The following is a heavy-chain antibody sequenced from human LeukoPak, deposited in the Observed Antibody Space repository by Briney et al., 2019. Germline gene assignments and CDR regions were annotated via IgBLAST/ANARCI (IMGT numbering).Heavy chain of an antibody. D-gene: IGHD3-22*01. V-gene: IGHV4-39*07. CDR3: HLYYYDSSGYSYFDY. CDR1: GGSISSSSYY. J-gene: IGHJ4*02. Sequence: SETLSLTCTVSGGSISSSSYYWGWIRQPPGKGLEWIGSIYYSGSTYYNPSLKSRVTISVDTSKNQFSLKLSSVTAADTAVYYCHLYYYDSSGYSYFDYWGQGTLVTVSS. CDR2: IYYSGST.